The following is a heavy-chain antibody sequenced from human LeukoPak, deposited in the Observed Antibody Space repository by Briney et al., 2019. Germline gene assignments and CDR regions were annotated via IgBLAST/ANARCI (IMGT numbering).Heavy chain of an antibody. CDR3: ARFVKYCSGGSCYSDY. CDR1: GGSISSYY. CDR2: IYYSGST. Sequence: SETLSLTCTVSGGSISSYYWSWIRQPPGKGLEWIGYIYYSGSTNYNPSLKSRVTISVDTSKNQFSLKLSSVTAADTAVYYCARFVKYCSGGSCYSDYWGQGTLVTVSS. D-gene: IGHD2-15*01. V-gene: IGHV4-59*12. J-gene: IGHJ4*02.